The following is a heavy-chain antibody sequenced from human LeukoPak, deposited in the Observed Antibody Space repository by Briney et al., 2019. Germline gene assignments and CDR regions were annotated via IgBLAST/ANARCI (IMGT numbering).Heavy chain of an antibody. D-gene: IGHD3-22*01. CDR2: ISYDGSDK. Sequence: GGSLRLSCAASKFTFSSYAMHWVRQAPGKGLEWVALISYDGSDKYYADSVKGRFTISRDNSKNTLYVQMNSLRADDTAVYYCAKDSSDYYFDYWGQGTLVTVSS. CDR3: AKDSSDYYFDY. J-gene: IGHJ4*02. CDR1: KFTFSSYA. V-gene: IGHV3-30*04.